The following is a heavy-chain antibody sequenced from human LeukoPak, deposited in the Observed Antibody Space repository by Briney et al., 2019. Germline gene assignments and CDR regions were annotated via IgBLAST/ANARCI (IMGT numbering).Heavy chain of an antibody. CDR3: ARMGWYAFDY. CDR1: GFTFSDYH. V-gene: IGHV3-11*01. J-gene: IGHJ4*02. CDR2: IRTTGTTI. Sequence: PGGSLRLSCAASGFTFSDYHMTWIRQAPGKGLEWVSNIRTTGTTIYYSDSVKGRFTISRDNAKNSLYLQMKSLRAEDTAVYYCARMGWYAFDYWGQGTLVTVSS. D-gene: IGHD6-19*01.